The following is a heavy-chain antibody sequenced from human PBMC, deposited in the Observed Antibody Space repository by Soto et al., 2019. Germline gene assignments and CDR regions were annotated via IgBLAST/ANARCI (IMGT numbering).Heavy chain of an antibody. CDR3: AASYDFWSGYHDY. V-gene: IGHV3-48*01. Sequence: EVQLVESGGGLVQPGGSLRLSCAASGFTFSSYSMNWVRQAPGKGLEWVSYISSSSSTIYYADSVKGRFTISRDNAKNSLYLQMNCLRAEDTAVYYCAASYDFWSGYHDYWGQGTLDTVSS. D-gene: IGHD3-3*01. J-gene: IGHJ4*02. CDR1: GFTFSSYS. CDR2: ISSSSSTI.